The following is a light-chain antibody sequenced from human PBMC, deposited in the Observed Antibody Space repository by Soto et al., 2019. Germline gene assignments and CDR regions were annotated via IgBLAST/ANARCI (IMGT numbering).Light chain of an antibody. V-gene: IGLV1-44*01. CDR3: ASWDDSLNGVV. Sequence: QSVLTQPPSASGTPGQRVTISCSVSNSNIGDNTVNWFQQLPGTAPKLLISTNNQRPSGVPDRFSGSKSGTSASLAISGLQSEDEADYYCASWDDSLNGVVFGGGTQLTVL. J-gene: IGLJ2*01. CDR2: TNN. CDR1: NSNIGDNT.